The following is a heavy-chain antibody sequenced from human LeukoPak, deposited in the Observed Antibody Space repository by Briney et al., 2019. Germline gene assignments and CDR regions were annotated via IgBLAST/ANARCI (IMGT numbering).Heavy chain of an antibody. V-gene: IGHV4-39*01. D-gene: IGHD5-24*01. CDR1: RGSVSSSSYY. CDR3: ARQGDGRKNCFDK. J-gene: IGHJ4*02. Sequence: SETLSLTCTVSRGSVSSSSYYWGWIRQPPGKGLEWLGSIFYSGSTYYNPSLKSRVTLSVDMSKNQFSLNLSSVTAADTAVYYCARQGDGRKNCFDKWGQGTLVTVSS. CDR2: IFYSGST.